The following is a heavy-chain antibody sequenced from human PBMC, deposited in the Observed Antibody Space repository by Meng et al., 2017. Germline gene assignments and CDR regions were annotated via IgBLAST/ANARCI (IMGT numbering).Heavy chain of an antibody. V-gene: IGHV7-4-1*02. Sequence: QVQLVKSGAEVKNPGAQVKGSCKASGYTFSTKVMNWVRQAPGQGLEWMGWINTKTGKPTYAQGFTGRLAFSLDTSASTAFLQINSLKAEDTAVYYCARAHSSGWYSFFDYWGQGTLVTVSS. CDR2: INTKTGKP. CDR1: GYTFSTKV. D-gene: IGHD6-19*01. J-gene: IGHJ4*02. CDR3: ARAHSSGWYSFFDY.